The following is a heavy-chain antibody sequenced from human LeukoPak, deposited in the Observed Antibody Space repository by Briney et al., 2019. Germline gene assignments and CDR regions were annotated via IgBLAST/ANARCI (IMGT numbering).Heavy chain of an antibody. Sequence: APVKVSCKASGYTFTSDGISWVRQAPGQGLEWMGWISAYNGNTNYAQKLQGRVTMTTDTSTSTAYMELRSLRSDDTAVYYCARVGIAVAGTESDYWGQGTLVTVSS. CDR1: GYTFTSDG. CDR2: ISAYNGNT. CDR3: ARVGIAVAGTESDY. J-gene: IGHJ4*02. V-gene: IGHV1-18*01. D-gene: IGHD6-19*01.